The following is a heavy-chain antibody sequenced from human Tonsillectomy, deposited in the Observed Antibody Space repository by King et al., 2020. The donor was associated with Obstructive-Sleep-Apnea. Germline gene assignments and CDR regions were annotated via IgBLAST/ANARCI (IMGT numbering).Heavy chain of an antibody. V-gene: IGHV3-33*06. D-gene: IGHD5-24*01. Sequence: QLVQSGGGVVQPGRSLRLSCAASGFTFSSYGMHWVRQAPGKGLEWVAVIWDDGSNKNYADSVKGRFTISRDNSKNTLYLQMNSLRAEDTAVYYCAKGDGYNSDAFDIWGQGTMVTVSS. CDR3: AKGDGYNSDAFDI. CDR1: GFTFSSYG. J-gene: IGHJ3*02. CDR2: IWDDGSNK.